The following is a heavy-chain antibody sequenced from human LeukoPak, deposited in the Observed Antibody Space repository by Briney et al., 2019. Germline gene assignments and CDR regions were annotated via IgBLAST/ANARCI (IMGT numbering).Heavy chain of an antibody. D-gene: IGHD3-22*01. Sequence: GGSLRLSCAASGFTFSSYAMSWVRQAPGKGLEWVSAISGSGGSTYYADSVKGRFTISRDNSKNTLYLQMNSLRAEDTAVYYCAKDRFGWTGGAYYYDSSGYYPDAFDIWGQGTMVTVSS. CDR3: AKDRFGWTGGAYYYDSSGYYPDAFDI. V-gene: IGHV3-23*01. J-gene: IGHJ3*02. CDR2: ISGSGGST. CDR1: GFTFSSYA.